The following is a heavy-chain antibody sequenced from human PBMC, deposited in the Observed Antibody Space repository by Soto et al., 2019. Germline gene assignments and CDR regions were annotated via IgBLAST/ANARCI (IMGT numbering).Heavy chain of an antibody. J-gene: IGHJ2*01. CDR2: IYWDDVK. CDR3: AHSLSHYDNSGYYTYWYFDF. CDR1: GFSLETSGMG. D-gene: IGHD3-22*01. V-gene: IGHV2-5*02. Sequence: QITLKESGPTLVKPTQTLTLTCAFSGFSLETSGMGMSWIRQPPGKALEWLALIYWDDVKRYSPYLKNMLTITKNTSNNHVVIILTILDTVDTAIYYCAHSLSHYDNSGYYTYWYFDFLGRGTPVTVSS.